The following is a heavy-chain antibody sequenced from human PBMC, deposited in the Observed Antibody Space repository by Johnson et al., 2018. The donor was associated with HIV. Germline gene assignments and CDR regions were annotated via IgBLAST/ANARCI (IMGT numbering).Heavy chain of an antibody. D-gene: IGHD2-21*01. CDR2: IRQDGGEK. CDR1: GFTFSNAW. J-gene: IGHJ3*01. Sequence: VESGGGLVKPGGSLRLSCAASGFTFSNAWMSWVRQAPGKGLEWVAYIRQDGGEKEYLDSVKGRFTISRDNAKNSLYLQMSSLRVEDTAVYYCASGHMWSAFWGQGTMVTVSS. V-gene: IGHV3-7*01. CDR3: ASGHMWSAF.